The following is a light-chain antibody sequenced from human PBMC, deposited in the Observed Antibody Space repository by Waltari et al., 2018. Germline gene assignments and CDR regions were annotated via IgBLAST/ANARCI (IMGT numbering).Light chain of an antibody. V-gene: IGLV1-44*01. CDR2: TNN. CDR1: RSNLGSNS. CDR3: ASWDDTLNGLWV. J-gene: IGLJ3*02. Sequence: QSVLTQPPSASGTPGTKVTISCSGSRSNLGSNSVSWYQQVPGTAPKLIIFTNNQRSSGVPDRFSASKSGTSASLAISGLQSEDEADYYCASWDDTLNGLWVFGGGTSLTVL.